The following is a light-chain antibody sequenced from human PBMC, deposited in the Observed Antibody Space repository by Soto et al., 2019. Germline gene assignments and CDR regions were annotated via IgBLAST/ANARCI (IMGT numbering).Light chain of an antibody. V-gene: IGKV1-33*01. J-gene: IGKJ3*01. CDR1: QDISNY. Sequence: DIQMTQSPSSLSASVGDRVTITCQASQDISNYLNWYQQKPGKAPKLLIYDKSNLATGVPSRFSGSGSGTDFPFTISSLQPEDSATYYCQQYDNLPPFTFGAGTKVDIK. CDR3: QQYDNLPPFT. CDR2: DKS.